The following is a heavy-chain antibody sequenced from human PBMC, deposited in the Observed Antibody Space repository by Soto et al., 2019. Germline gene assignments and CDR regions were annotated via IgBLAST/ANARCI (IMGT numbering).Heavy chain of an antibody. Sequence: QIQLVQSGAEVKKPGASVKVSCKASGYTFSSYHITWVRQAPGQGLEWMGWVSAYNGNTNYAQNLQGRVTMTTDPSTSTAYMELRSLRSDDTAVYYCARDLPPVDYWGQGTLVTVSS. J-gene: IGHJ4*02. V-gene: IGHV1-18*01. CDR3: ARDLPPVDY. CDR2: VSAYNGNT. CDR1: GYTFSSYH.